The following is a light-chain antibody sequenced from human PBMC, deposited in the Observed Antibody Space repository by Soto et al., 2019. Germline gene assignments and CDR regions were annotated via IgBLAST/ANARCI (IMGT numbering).Light chain of an antibody. V-gene: IGKV1-39*01. Sequence: DIQVTQSPSSLSASVGDRVTITCRASQSIRTYLNWYQQRPGKPPKLLIHTASTLQSGVPSRFGGSGSGTDFTLTISSLQPEDFATYYGQQTYSTLNSFGQGTKLEIK. J-gene: IGKJ2*03. CDR2: TAS. CDR3: QQTYSTLNS. CDR1: QSIRTY.